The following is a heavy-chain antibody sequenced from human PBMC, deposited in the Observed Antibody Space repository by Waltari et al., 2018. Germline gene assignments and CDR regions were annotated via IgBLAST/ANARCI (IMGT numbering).Heavy chain of an antibody. CDR3: AKGTNGVCSEYDY. V-gene: IGHV3-23*04. Sequence: EEQLVESGGGLVQPGDSLRLSCAASGFTFSSFWMNWVRQAPGKGPLWGSASSGSGGSTYYADSVKGRFTISRDNSKNTLYLQMNSLRAEDTAVYYWAKGTNGVCSEYDYWGQGTLVTVSS. J-gene: IGHJ4*02. CDR2: SSGSGGST. D-gene: IGHD2-8*01. CDR1: GFTFSSFW.